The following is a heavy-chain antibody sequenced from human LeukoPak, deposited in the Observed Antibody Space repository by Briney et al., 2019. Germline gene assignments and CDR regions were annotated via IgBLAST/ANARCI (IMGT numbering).Heavy chain of an antibody. CDR1: GYSISSGYY. D-gene: IGHD3-22*01. CDR2: IYHSGNT. Sequence: SETLSLTCTVSGYSISSGYYWGWIRQPPGKGLEWIGSIYHSGNTYYNPSLKSRVTISVDKSKNQFSLKLSSVTAADMAVYYCARDYYDSSGYPIDYWGQGTLVTVPS. J-gene: IGHJ4*02. V-gene: IGHV4-38-2*02. CDR3: ARDYYDSSGYPIDY.